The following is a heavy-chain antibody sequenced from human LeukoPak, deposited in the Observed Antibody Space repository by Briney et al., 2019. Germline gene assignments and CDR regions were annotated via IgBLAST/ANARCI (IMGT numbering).Heavy chain of an antibody. CDR1: GGSISSYY. CDR3: ARAQGMTTVTTFDY. CDR2: IYASGST. D-gene: IGHD4-17*01. V-gene: IGHV4-59*01. J-gene: IGHJ4*02. Sequence: PSETLSLTCTVSGGSISSYYWSWIRQPPGKGLEWIGYIYASGSTNYNPSLKSRVTISVDTSKNQFSLKVSSVTAADTAVYYCARAQGMTTVTTFDYWGQGTLVTVS.